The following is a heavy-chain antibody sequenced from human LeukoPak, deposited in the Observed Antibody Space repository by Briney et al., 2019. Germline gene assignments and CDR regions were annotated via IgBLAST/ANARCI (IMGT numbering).Heavy chain of an antibody. CDR2: ISYDGSNK. CDR3: AKAGGR. J-gene: IGHJ4*02. CDR1: GFTFSSYA. D-gene: IGHD3-16*01. V-gene: IGHV3-30*04. Sequence: GRSLRLSCAASGFTFSSYAMHWVRQAPGKGLEWVAVISYDGSNKYYADSVKGRFTISRDNSKNTLYLQMNSLRAEDTAVYYCAKAGGRWGQGTLVTVSS.